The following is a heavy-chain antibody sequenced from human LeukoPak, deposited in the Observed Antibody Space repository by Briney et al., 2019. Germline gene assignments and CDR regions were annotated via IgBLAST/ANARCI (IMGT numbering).Heavy chain of an antibody. D-gene: IGHD3-10*01. J-gene: IGHJ5*02. CDR2: INHSGST. Sequence: PSETLSLTCTVSGGSISSGGHSWSWIRQPPGKGLEWIGEINHSGSTNYNPSLKSRVTISVDTSKNQFSLKLSSVTAADTAVYYCARGLWFGELSNPWGQGTLVTVSS. CDR1: GGSISSGGHS. CDR3: ARGLWFGELSNP. V-gene: IGHV4-39*07.